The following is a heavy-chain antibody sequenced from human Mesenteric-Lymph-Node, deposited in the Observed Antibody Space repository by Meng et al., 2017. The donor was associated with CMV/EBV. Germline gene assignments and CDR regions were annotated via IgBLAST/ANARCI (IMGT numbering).Heavy chain of an antibody. J-gene: IGHJ4*02. D-gene: IGHD6-13*01. V-gene: IGHV3-7*03. CDR2: IQEDGGQK. CDR3: ARERVIAAAGVFDY. Sequence: GGSLRLSCAASGFSFSTYWMTWVRQAPGKGLEWLANIQEDGGQKNYVDSLKGRFTISRDNAKNSLYLQMNRLRAEDTALYYCARERVIAAAGVFDYWGQGTLVTVSS. CDR1: GFSFSTYW.